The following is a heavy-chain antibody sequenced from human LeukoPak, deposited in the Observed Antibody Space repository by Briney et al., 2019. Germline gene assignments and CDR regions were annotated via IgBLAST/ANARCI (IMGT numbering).Heavy chain of an antibody. J-gene: IGHJ4*02. CDR2: ISYDGSNK. CDR3: AKDSPGIAAADY. V-gene: IGHV3-30*18. D-gene: IGHD6-13*01. Sequence: GRSLRLSCAASGFTFSSYGMHWVRQAPGKGLEWVAVISYDGSNKYYADSVKGRFTISRDNSKNTLYLQMNSLRAEDTAVYYCAKDSPGIAAADYWGQGTLVTVSS. CDR1: GFTFSSYG.